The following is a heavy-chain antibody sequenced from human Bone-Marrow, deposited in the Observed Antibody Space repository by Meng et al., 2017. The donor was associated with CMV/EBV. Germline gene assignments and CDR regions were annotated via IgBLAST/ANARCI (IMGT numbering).Heavy chain of an antibody. CDR1: GYRFTTYW. CDR2: IYPGDSNT. V-gene: IGHV5-51*01. Sequence: KVSCKGSGYRFTTYWISWVRQMPGKGLEWMAIIYPGDSNTRYGPSFQGQVTISADRSTSTAYLQWGSLKASDTAMYYCARHQDRYALDPWGQGTLVTVYS. CDR3: ARHQDRYALDP. D-gene: IGHD3-16*01. J-gene: IGHJ5*02.